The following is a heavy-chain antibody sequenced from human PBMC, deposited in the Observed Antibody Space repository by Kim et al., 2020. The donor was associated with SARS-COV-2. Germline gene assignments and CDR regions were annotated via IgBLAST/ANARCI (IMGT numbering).Heavy chain of an antibody. D-gene: IGHD6-13*01. J-gene: IGHJ4*02. Sequence: YNPTLKSRVTISVDTSKNQFYLKLSSVTAADTAVYYCARGSAGYIAAAGYWGQGTLVTVSS. V-gene: IGHV4-34*01. CDR3: ARGSAGYIAAAGY.